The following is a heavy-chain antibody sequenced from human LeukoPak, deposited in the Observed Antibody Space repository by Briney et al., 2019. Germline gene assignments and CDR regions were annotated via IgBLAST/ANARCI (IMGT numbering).Heavy chain of an antibody. V-gene: IGHV4-34*01. J-gene: IGHJ5*02. Sequence: PSETLSLTCAVYGGSFSGYYWSWIRQPPGKGLERIGEINHSGSTNYNPSLKSRVTISVNTSKNQFSLKLSSATAADTAVYYCARGRIAARNWFDPWGQGTLVTVSS. CDR2: INHSGST. CDR3: ARGRIAARNWFDP. D-gene: IGHD6-6*01. CDR1: GGSFSGYY.